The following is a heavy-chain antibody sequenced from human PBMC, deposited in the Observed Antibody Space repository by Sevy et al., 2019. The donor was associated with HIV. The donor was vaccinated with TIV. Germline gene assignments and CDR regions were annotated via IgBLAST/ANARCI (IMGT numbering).Heavy chain of an antibody. CDR3: ARDKLPPVMITMVRGALSYYFDY. CDR2: IWYDGSNK. CDR1: GFTFSDYG. D-gene: IGHD3-10*01. V-gene: IGHV3-33*01. J-gene: IGHJ4*02. Sequence: GGSLRLSCAASGFTFSDYGMQWVRQAPGKGLEWVAVIWYDGSNKYYAESVKGRFTISRDNSKNTLYVQMNSLRAEDTVVYYCARDKLPPVMITMVRGALSYYFDYWGQGTLVTVSS.